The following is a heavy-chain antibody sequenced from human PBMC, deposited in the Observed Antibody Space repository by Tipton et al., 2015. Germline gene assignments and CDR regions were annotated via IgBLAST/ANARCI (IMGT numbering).Heavy chain of an antibody. V-gene: IGHV4-31*02. J-gene: IGHJ4*02. Sequence: LRLSCAASGFTVTSNYMSWVRQHPAKGLEWIGYIYYSGSAHYNPSLKSRVTISVDTSRNQFSLKLSSVTAADTAVYYCARGSGSGLVDYWGQGTLVTVSS. D-gene: IGHD3-10*01. CDR3: ARGSGSGLVDY. CDR1: GFTVTSNY. CDR2: IYYSGSA.